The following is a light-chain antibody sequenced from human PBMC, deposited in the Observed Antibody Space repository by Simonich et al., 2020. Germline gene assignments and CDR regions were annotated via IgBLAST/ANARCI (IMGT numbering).Light chain of an antibody. CDR1: VLAKKY. CDR3: YSAADNNQV. J-gene: IGLJ2*01. Sequence: SYELTQPSSVSVSPGQTARITCSGDVLAKKYARWFQQKPGQAPMLEIYKASEWPSGSPERFSGSSSGTTVSLTISGAQVEDEADYYCYSAADNNQVFGGGTKLTVL. CDR2: KAS. V-gene: IGLV3-27*01.